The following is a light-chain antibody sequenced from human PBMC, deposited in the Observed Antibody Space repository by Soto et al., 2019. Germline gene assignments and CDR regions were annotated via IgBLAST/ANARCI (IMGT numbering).Light chain of an antibody. CDR1: QSVSSSY. CDR2: GAS. Sequence: EIVLTQSPGTLSLSPGERATLSCRASQSVSSSYLAWYQQKPGQAPRLLIYGASSRATGIPDRFSGSGYGTDVTLTISRLEPEDLAVYYCQQYGSSPPYTFGQGNKLEIK. V-gene: IGKV3-20*01. J-gene: IGKJ2*01. CDR3: QQYGSSPPYT.